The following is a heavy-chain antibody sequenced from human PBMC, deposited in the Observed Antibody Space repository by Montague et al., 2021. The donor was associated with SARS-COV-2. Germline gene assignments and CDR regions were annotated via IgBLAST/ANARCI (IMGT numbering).Heavy chain of an antibody. J-gene: IGHJ3*02. CDR2: IYRRGYP. V-gene: IGHV4-39*01. CDR1: SDSISISSSLSY. Sequence: SETLSLTCTVSSDSISISSSLSYWGWIRKPPGKGLEWIGSIYRRGYPFYSPSLKSRITMSVDTSKNQFSLELASVTAADTAVYYCARRGYSNSRLDDAFDTRGQGTMVTVSS. CDR3: ARRGYSNSRLDDAFDT. D-gene: IGHD6-13*01.